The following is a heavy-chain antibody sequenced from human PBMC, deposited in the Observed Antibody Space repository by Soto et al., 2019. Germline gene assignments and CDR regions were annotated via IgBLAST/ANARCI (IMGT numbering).Heavy chain of an antibody. V-gene: IGHV1-69*13. CDR1: GGTFSSYA. CDR3: ARDGPEMATIPEYFDY. D-gene: IGHD5-12*01. CDR2: IIPIFGTA. J-gene: IGHJ4*02. Sequence: SVKVSCKASGGTFSSYAISWVRQAPGQGLEWMGGIIPIFGTANYAQKFQGRVTITADESTSTAYMELSSLRSEDTAVYYCARDGPEMATIPEYFDYWGQGTLVTVSS.